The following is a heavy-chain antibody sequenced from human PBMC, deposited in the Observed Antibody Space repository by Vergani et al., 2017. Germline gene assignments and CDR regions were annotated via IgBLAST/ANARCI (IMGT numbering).Heavy chain of an antibody. Sequence: QVQLVQSGAEVKKPGSSVKVSCKASGGTFSSYAISWVRQAPGQGLEWMGRIIPIFGTANYAQKFQGRVTITADESTSTAYMGLSSLRSEDTAVYYCARSCSGGSCYLYYYYGMDVWGQGTTVTVSS. V-gene: IGHV1-69*13. J-gene: IGHJ6*02. CDR1: GGTFSSYA. CDR2: IIPIFGTA. D-gene: IGHD2-15*01. CDR3: ARSCSGGSCYLYYYYGMDV.